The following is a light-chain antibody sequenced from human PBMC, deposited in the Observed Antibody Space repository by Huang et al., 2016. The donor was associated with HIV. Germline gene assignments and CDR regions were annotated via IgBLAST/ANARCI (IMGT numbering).Light chain of an antibody. CDR2: AAS. V-gene: IGKV1-27*01. CDR1: QGIANY. CDR3: QKYHSAPFT. Sequence: DIQMTQSPSSLSASVGDRVTITCRASQGIANYLAWYQQKPGNVPKLLIYAASTFQSEVRSRFSCSGSGTDFTLTISSLQPEDVATYYCQKYHSAPFTFGPGTKVDIK. J-gene: IGKJ3*01.